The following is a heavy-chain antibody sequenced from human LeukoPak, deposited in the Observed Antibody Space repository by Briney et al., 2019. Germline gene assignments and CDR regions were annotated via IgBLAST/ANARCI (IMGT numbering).Heavy chain of an antibody. V-gene: IGHV3-21*01. Sequence: GGSLRLSCAASGVTISSYSLNWVRQAPGKGLEWVSSISSSSSYIYYEDSVKGRFTISRDNAKNSLYLQMNSLRAEDTAVYYCAREGLRFLEYSIDYWGQGTLVTVSS. CDR3: AREGLRFLEYSIDY. D-gene: IGHD3-3*01. J-gene: IGHJ4*02. CDR2: ISSSSSYI. CDR1: GVTISSYS.